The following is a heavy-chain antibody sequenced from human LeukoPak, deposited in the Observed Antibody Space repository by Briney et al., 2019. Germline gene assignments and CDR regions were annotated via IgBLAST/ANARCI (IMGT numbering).Heavy chain of an antibody. V-gene: IGHV4-34*01. Sequence: SETLSLTCAVYGGPFSGYYWSWIRQPPGKGLEWIGEINHSGSTNYNPSLKSRVTISLDTSKSQFSLKVRYVTAADTAVYYCARGLNDSWTGENYWGQGTLVTVSS. J-gene: IGHJ4*02. CDR1: GGPFSGYY. CDR3: ARGLNDSWTGENY. CDR2: INHSGST. D-gene: IGHD3-3*01.